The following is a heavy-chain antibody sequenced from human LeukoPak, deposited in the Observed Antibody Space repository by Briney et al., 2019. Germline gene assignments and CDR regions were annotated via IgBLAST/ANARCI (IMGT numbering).Heavy chain of an antibody. V-gene: IGHV4-34*01. Sequence: PSETLSLTCAVYGGSFSGYYWSWIRQPPGKGLEWIGEINHSGSTNYNPSLKSRVTISVDTSKNQFSLKLSSVTAADTAVYYCAREAIAAAGLDAFDIWGQGTMVTVSS. J-gene: IGHJ3*02. D-gene: IGHD6-13*01. CDR3: AREAIAAAGLDAFDI. CDR1: GGSFSGYY. CDR2: INHSGST.